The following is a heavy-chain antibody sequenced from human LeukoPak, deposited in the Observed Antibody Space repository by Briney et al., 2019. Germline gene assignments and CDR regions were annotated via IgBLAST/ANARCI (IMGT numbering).Heavy chain of an antibody. CDR1: GYTFTSYD. CDR3: ARGAREVVVVITKYYVDF. Sequence: VASVKVSCKASGYTFTSYDINWVRQATGQGLEWMGWMNPNSGNAGYAQKFQGRVTMTRNTSLNTAYMEVSSLTSADSAVYYCARGAREVVVVITKYYVDFWGQGTLVTVSS. D-gene: IGHD3-22*01. J-gene: IGHJ4*02. V-gene: IGHV1-8*01. CDR2: MNPNSGNA.